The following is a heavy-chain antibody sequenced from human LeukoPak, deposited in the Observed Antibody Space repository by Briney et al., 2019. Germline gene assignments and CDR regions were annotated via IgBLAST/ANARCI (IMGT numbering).Heavy chain of an antibody. D-gene: IGHD5-12*01. Sequence: PSETLSLTCSVSGGSFSSSRYYWGWIRQPPGKGLEWIGSIYYTGRTEYSPSLSSRVSISVDTSKNQLSLNLNSVTAADTAVYYCARHQYSGYQLLFFDQWGQGTLVTVSP. CDR3: ARHQYSGYQLLFFDQ. J-gene: IGHJ4*02. V-gene: IGHV4-39*01. CDR1: GGSFSSSRYY. CDR2: IYYTGRT.